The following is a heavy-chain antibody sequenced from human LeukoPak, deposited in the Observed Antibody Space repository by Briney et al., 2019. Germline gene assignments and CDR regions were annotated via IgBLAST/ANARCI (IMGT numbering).Heavy chain of an antibody. J-gene: IGHJ4*02. V-gene: IGHV3-66*01. CDR2: IYNGGST. Sequence: GGSLRLSCAASGFTVSSNYMSWVRQAPGKGLEWVSVIYNGGSTYYADSVKGRFTISRDNSKNTVYLQMNSLRAEDTAVYYCARVAPSLVGATDYWGQGTLVSVSS. CDR3: ARVAPSLVGATDY. D-gene: IGHD1-26*01. CDR1: GFTVSSNY.